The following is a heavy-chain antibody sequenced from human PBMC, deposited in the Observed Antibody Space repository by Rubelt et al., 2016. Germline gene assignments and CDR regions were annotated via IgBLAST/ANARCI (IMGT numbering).Heavy chain of an antibody. Sequence: QVQLVQSGAEVKKPGASVKVSCKASGYTFTSYGISWVRQAPGQGLEWMGWISAYNGNTNFAQKFQGRVTMTTDTSTSTADMELRSLRSDDTAVYYCARSLRFRDMDVWGKGTTVTVSS. CDR3: ARSLRFRDMDV. V-gene: IGHV1-18*01. D-gene: IGHD3-3*01. CDR1: GYTFTSYG. J-gene: IGHJ6*03. CDR2: ISAYNGNT.